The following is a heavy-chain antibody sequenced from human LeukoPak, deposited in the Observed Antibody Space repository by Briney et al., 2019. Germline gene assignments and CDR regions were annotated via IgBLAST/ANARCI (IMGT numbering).Heavy chain of an antibody. Sequence: GGSLRLSCAASGFTFSSYAMSWVREAPGKGGEGGSAISGSGGNTYYADSVRGRVTISRDNSKNTRYLQMHSLRADDTALYYCAKDGAGGPYSSSWFDYWGQATLVTVSS. CDR2: ISGSGGNT. CDR3: AKDGAGGPYSSSWFDY. J-gene: IGHJ4*02. D-gene: IGHD6-13*01. V-gene: IGHV3-23*01. CDR1: GFTFSSYA.